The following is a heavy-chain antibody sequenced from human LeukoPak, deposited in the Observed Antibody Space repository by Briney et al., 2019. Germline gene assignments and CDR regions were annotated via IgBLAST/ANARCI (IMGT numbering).Heavy chain of an antibody. CDR2: ITSSSTYI. V-gene: IGHV3-21*01. CDR3: ARDPYSGGYGPYYYYYMDA. CDR1: GFTFSAYS. D-gene: IGHD1-26*01. J-gene: IGHJ6*03. Sequence: GGSLRLSCAASGFTFSAYSMNWVRQAPGKGLEWVSSITSSSTYIYYADSVKGRFTISRDNAENSLYLQMNSLRDEDTAVYYCARDPYSGGYGPYYYYYMDAWGKGTTVTISS.